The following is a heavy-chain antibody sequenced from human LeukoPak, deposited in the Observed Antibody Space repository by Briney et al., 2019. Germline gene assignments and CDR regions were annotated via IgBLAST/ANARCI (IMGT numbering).Heavy chain of an antibody. CDR2: ISDTGGNT. CDR1: RFTFSNYA. CDR3: AKRRNSYDSGGSTDH. J-gene: IGHJ4*02. V-gene: IGHV3-23*01. Sequence: GGSLRLSCAASRFTFSNYAMSWVRQAPGKGLEWVSGISDTGGNTYYADSVKGRFTVSRDNSKNTLYLQMNSLRAEDTAVYYCAKRRNSYDSGGSTDHWGQGTLVIVSS. D-gene: IGHD3-22*01.